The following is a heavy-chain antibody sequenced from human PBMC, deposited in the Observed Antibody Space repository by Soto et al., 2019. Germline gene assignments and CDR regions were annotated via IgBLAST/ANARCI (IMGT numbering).Heavy chain of an antibody. CDR2: IRSEAYGEPP. CDR1: GFTFGYYG. CDR3: SGAAGYDLCLAS. Sequence: GGSLRLSCTGSGFTFGYYGISWFRQAPGKGLEWVAFIRSEAYGEPPQYAASVQGRFTISRDDSKSVAYLQMSSLNSEDTGVYYCSGAAGYDLCLASWGQGTRVTVSS. J-gene: IGHJ5*02. V-gene: IGHV3-49*03. D-gene: IGHD5-12*01.